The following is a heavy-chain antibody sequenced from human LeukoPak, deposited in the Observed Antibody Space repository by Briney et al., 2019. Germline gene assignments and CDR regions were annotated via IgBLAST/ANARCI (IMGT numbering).Heavy chain of an antibody. CDR2: ISSSSSTI. V-gene: IGHV3-48*01. CDR1: GFTFSSYS. CDR3: ARATWYFGY. Sequence: GGSLRLSCAASGFTFSSYSMNWVRQAPGKGLEWVSYISSSSSTIYYADSVKGRFTISRDNAKNSLYLQMNSLGAEDTAVYYCARATWYFGYWGQGTLVAVSS. J-gene: IGHJ4*02.